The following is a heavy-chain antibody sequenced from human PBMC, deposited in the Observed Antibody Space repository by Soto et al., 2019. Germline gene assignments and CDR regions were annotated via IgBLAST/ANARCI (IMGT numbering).Heavy chain of an antibody. CDR1: GFTFSSYR. D-gene: IGHD6-13*01. CDR3: ATWRSSWYDWAFDI. Sequence: EVQLVESGGGLVQPGGSLRLSCSASGFTFSSYRMNWVRQAPGKGLEWVSYISSSSSTIYYADSVKGRFTISRDNAKNSLYLQMNSLGAEDTAVYYCATWRSSWYDWAFDIWGQGTMVTVSS. J-gene: IGHJ3*02. V-gene: IGHV3-48*01. CDR2: ISSSSSTI.